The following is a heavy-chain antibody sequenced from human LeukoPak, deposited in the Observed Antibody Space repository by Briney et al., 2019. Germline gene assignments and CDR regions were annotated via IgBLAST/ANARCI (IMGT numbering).Heavy chain of an antibody. D-gene: IGHD3-22*01. Sequence: GGSLSLSCAASGFTFSSLAMSWVRQAPGKGLEWVSAISGSGSNTYYVASVKGRFTSSRDNSQNPLYLQMNSLRAEGTAVYYCANALPIEYYYDRSGYYGAFDFWGQETRVPVST. J-gene: IGHJ4*02. CDR2: ISGSGSNT. CDR3: ANALPIEYYYDRSGYYGAFDF. CDR1: GFTFSSLA. V-gene: IGHV3-23*01.